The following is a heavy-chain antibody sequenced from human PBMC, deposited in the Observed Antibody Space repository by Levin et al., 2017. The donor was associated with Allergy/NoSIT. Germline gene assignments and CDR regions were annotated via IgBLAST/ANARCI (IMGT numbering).Heavy chain of an antibody. J-gene: IGHJ4*02. Sequence: GGSLRLSCAASGLTFSNYWMSWVRQAPGKGLEWVANIKHDGSEKYYVESLKGRFTISRDNAKNSLYLQMNSLRAEDTAVYYCARVSPWASKDCSSPSGSIGNFDYWGKGTLVTVSS. D-gene: IGHD2-2*01. CDR2: IKHDGSEK. CDR1: GLTFSNYW. V-gene: IGHV3-7*01. CDR3: ARVSPWASKDCSSPSGSIGNFDY.